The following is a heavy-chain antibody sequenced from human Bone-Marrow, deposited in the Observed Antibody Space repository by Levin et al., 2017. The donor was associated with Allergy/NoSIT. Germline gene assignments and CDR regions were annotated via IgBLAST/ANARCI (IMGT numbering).Heavy chain of an antibody. J-gene: IGHJ4*02. CDR2: FDPEDGET. Sequence: GESLKISCKVSGYTLTELSMHWVRQAPGKGLEWMGGFDPEDGETIYAQKFQGRVTMTEDTSTDTAYMELSSLRSEDTAVYYCATRREWLFHFDYWGQGTLVTVSS. CDR1: GYTLTELS. D-gene: IGHD3-3*01. CDR3: ATRREWLFHFDY. V-gene: IGHV1-24*01.